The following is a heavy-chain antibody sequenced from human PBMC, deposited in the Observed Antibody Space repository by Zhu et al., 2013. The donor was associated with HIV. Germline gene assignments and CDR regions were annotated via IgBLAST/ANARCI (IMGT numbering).Heavy chain of an antibody. D-gene: IGHD2-2*01. CDR2: MNPNSGNT. V-gene: IGHV1-8*01. J-gene: IGHJ6*02. Sequence: QVQLVQSGAEVKKPGASVKVSCKASGYTFTSYDINWVRQATGQGLEWMGWMNPNSGNTGYAQKFQGRVTMTRNTSISTAYMELSSLRSEDTAVYYCARGDIVVPASYYYYGMDVWGQGTTVTVSS. CDR3: ARGDIVVPASYYYYGMDV. CDR1: GYTFTSYD.